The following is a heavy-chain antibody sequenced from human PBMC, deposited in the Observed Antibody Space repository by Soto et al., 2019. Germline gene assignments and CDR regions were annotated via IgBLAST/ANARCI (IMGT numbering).Heavy chain of an antibody. V-gene: IGHV1-69*13. J-gene: IGHJ6*02. CDR2: IIPIFGTA. Sequence: GASVKVSCKASGGTFSSYAISWVRQAPGQGLEWMGGIIPIFGTANYAQKFQGRVTITADGSTSTAYMELSSLRSEDTAVYYCARIGTGSGSYYNGVYYYGMDVWGQGTTVTVSS. CDR1: GGTFSSYA. CDR3: ARIGTGSGSYYNGVYYYGMDV. D-gene: IGHD3-10*01.